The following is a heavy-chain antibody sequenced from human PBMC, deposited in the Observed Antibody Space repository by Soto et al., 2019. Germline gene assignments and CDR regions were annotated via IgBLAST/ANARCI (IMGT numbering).Heavy chain of an antibody. Sequence: QVPLVQPGTEVRKPGASVKVSCETSGDTFTNFDLNWVRQASGQGLEWIGWMRADSGHSGHARKFQGRVSMTRDTSRRTAYMELSSLRAEDTAVYYCARYIFGQGFKAWGQGTLVFVSS. CDR1: GDTFTNFD. J-gene: IGHJ5*02. CDR2: MRADSGHS. CDR3: ARYIFGQGFKA. V-gene: IGHV1-8*01. D-gene: IGHD3-3*02.